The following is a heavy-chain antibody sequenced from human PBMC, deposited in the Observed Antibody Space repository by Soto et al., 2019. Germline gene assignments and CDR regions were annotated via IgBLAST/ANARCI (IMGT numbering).Heavy chain of an antibody. CDR3: ARQPTMVGHYYYYGMEV. V-gene: IGHV4-39*01. D-gene: IGHD2-15*01. CDR1: GGSISSSSYY. Sequence: TVSGGSISSSSYYWGWIRQPPGKGLEWIGSIYYSGSTYYNPSLKSRVTISVDTSENQFSLKLSSVTAADTAVYYCARQPTMVGHYYYYGMEVWGQGTTVTVSS. J-gene: IGHJ6*02. CDR2: IYYSGST.